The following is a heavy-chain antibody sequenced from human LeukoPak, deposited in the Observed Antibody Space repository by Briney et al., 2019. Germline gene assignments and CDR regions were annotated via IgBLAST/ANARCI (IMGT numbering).Heavy chain of an antibody. J-gene: IGHJ4*02. CDR2: IHPSGRL. V-gene: IGHV4-31*03. CDR3: SRGLDSRKLGY. D-gene: IGHD3-22*01. Sequence: NASETLSLTCTVSGASFSSGDQYWNWIRQSPGKGLEWIGSIHPSGRLYNNSSLESRVTISIDTSKNQFSLNLNSVTAADTAVYFCSRGLDSRKLGYWGQGTLVTVSS. CDR1: GASFSSGDQY.